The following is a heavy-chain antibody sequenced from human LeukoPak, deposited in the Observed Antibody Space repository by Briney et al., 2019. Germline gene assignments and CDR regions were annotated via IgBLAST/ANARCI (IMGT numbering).Heavy chain of an antibody. CDR2: IGGLGDRI. CDR1: GFTFSNYG. V-gene: IGHV3-23*01. Sequence: WGSLRLSCAASGFTFSNYGMNWVRQAPGKGLEWVSGIGGLGDRIYYADSVRGRFTISRDNSKNTLYLYMNSLRDEDTAIYYCAQDGAWLRFDSWGQGTLVTVSS. J-gene: IGHJ4*02. CDR3: AQDGAWLRFDS. D-gene: IGHD5-12*01.